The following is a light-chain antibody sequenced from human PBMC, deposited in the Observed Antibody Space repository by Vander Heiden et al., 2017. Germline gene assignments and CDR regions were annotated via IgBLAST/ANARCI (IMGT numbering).Light chain of an antibody. J-gene: IGLJ3*02. Sequence: SYWLTHPPSVSASPGQTARITGAGDALPKQYAYWYQQKPGQAPVLVIYKDTERPSGIPERFSGSSSGTTVTLTISGVQSEDEADYYCQSADSSGARGVFGGGTKLTVL. CDR1: ALPKQY. V-gene: IGLV3-25*03. CDR3: QSADSSGARGV. CDR2: KDT.